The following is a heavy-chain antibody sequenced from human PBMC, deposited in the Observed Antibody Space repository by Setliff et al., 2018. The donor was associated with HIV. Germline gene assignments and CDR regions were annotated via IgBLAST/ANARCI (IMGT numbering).Heavy chain of an antibody. CDR3: VRPGSYDFWGKMDV. J-gene: IGHJ6*04. CDR2: ISYTGST. D-gene: IGHD3-3*01. V-gene: IGHV4-39*01. Sequence: SETLSLICNVSGGSINSSSYFWGWIRQPPGKRLEWIGSISYTGSTYYNPSLRGRVTIIVDTSKNQVSLKLWSVTAADTAVYYCVRPGSYDFWGKMDVWGKGTTVTVSS. CDR1: GGSINSSSYF.